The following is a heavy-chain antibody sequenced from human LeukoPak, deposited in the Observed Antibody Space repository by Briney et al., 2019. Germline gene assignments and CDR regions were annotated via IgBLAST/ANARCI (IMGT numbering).Heavy chain of an antibody. CDR1: GGSISSGGYY. J-gene: IGHJ2*01. D-gene: IGHD3-22*01. CDR2: IYYSGST. V-gene: IGHV4-31*03. Sequence: SSQTLSLTCTVSGGSISSGGYYWSWIRQHPGKGLEWIGYIYYSGSTYYNPSLKSRVTISVDTSKNQFSLKLSSVTAADTAVYYCARAGYYYDSSGLLSYWYFDLWGRGTLVTVSS. CDR3: ARAGYYYDSSGLLSYWYFDL.